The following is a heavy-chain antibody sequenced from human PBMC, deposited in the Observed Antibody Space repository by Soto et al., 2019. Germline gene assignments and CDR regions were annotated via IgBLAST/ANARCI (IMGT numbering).Heavy chain of an antibody. CDR3: ARGLGYSSCWYALFDY. V-gene: IGHV1-69*13. CDR2: IITILGTT. D-gene: IGHD6-19*01. CDR1: GGTFSSYA. J-gene: IGHJ4*02. Sequence: GASVKVSCKASGGTFSSYAISWVRQAPGQGLEWMGGIITILGTTDYAQKFQGRVTITADESTSTAYMELSSLRSEDTAVYYGARGLGYSSCWYALFDYWGQGTLVTVSS.